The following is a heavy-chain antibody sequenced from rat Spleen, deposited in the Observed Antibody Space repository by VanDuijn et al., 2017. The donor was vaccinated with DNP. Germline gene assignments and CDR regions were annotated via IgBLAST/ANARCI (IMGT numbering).Heavy chain of an antibody. J-gene: IGHJ2*01. CDR2: ISTGGGNT. D-gene: IGHD1-11*01. Sequence: EVQLVESGGGLVQPGRSMKLSCAASGFTFSNYYMAWVRQAPTKGLEWVAAISTGGGNTYYRDSVKGRFTISRDNAKSTLYLQMDSLRSAETATYYCAKAGGYSPWYFDYWGPGVMVTVSS. V-gene: IGHV5S11*01. CDR3: AKAGGYSPWYFDY. CDR1: GFTFSNYY.